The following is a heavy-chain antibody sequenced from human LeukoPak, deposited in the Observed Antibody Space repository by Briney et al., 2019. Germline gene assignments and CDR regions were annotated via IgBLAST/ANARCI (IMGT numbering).Heavy chain of an antibody. J-gene: IGHJ4*02. CDR2: IYYSGST. D-gene: IGHD6-19*01. CDR3: ARSDSSGFDY. Sequence: PSETLSLTCTVSGGSISSYYWSWIRQPPGKGLAWIGYIYYSGSTNYNPSLKSRVTISVDTSKNQFSLKLSSVTAADTAVYYCARSDSSGFDYWGQGTLVTVSS. V-gene: IGHV4-59*01. CDR1: GGSISSYY.